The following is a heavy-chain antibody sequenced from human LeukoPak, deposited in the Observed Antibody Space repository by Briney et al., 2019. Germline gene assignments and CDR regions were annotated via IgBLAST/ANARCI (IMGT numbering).Heavy chain of an antibody. CDR3: AREYASIAAAGTYLSYFDY. CDR2: IYYGGST. Sequence: SETLSLTCTVSGGSISSYYWSWIRQPPGKGLEWIGYIYYGGSTNYNPSLKSRVTISVDTSKNQFSLRLSSVTAADTAVYYCAREYASIAAAGTYLSYFDYWGQGTLVTVSS. CDR1: GGSISSYY. D-gene: IGHD6-13*01. J-gene: IGHJ4*02. V-gene: IGHV4-59*01.